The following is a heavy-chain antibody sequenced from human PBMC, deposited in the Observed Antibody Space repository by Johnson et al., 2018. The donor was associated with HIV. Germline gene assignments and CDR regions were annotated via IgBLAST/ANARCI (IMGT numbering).Heavy chain of an antibody. J-gene: IGHJ3*02. CDR3: AREMATICPQNFWDAFDI. V-gene: IGHV3-30-3*01. CDR2: ISYDGSNK. D-gene: IGHD5-24*01. CDR1: GFTFSSYA. Sequence: QVQLVESGGGLVQPGGSLRLSCAASGFTFSSYAMHWVRQAPGKGLEWVAVISYDGSNKYYADSVKGRFTISRDNSKNTLYRQMNSLRAEDTAVYYCAREMATICPQNFWDAFDIWGQGTMVTVSS.